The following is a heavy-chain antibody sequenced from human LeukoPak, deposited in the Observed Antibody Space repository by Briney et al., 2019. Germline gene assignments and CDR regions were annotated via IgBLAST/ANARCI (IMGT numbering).Heavy chain of an antibody. V-gene: IGHV3-23*01. D-gene: IGHD3-22*01. J-gene: IGHJ4*02. CDR1: GFIFSSHG. CDR2: IIPSGGIT. Sequence: PGGSLRLSCAASGFIFSSHGMNWVRQAPGKGLEWVSGIIPSGGITYYADSVKGRFTISRDNSKNTLYLQMNSLRAEDTAVYYCAKEPYLSMYYYDSSGYPTNYFDYWGQGTLVTVSS. CDR3: AKEPYLSMYYYDSSGYPTNYFDY.